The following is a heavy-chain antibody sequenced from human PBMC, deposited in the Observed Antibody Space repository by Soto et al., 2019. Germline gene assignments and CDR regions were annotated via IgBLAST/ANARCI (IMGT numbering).Heavy chain of an antibody. J-gene: IGHJ4*02. V-gene: IGHV4-34*01. CDR2: INHSGST. CDR3: ARGRGKVAIDY. D-gene: IGHD3-16*01. CDR1: GGSFSGYY. Sequence: SETLSLTCAVYGGSFSGYYWSWIRQPPGKGLEWIGEINHSGSTNYNPSLKSRVTISVDTSKNQFSLKLSSVTAADTAVYYCARGRGKVAIDYWGQGTLVTVSS.